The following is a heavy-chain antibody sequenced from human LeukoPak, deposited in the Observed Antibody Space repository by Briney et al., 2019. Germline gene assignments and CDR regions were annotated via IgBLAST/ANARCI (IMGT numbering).Heavy chain of an antibody. Sequence: GGSLRLSCVTSGFSFSTSAMNWVRQAPGKGLEWVSSISSSSSYIYYADSVKGRFTISRDNAKNSLYLQMNSLRAEDTAVYYCARDNQQPADWFDPWGQGTLVTVSS. J-gene: IGHJ5*02. D-gene: IGHD6-13*01. CDR3: ARDNQQPADWFDP. V-gene: IGHV3-21*01. CDR1: GFSFSTSA. CDR2: ISSSSSYI.